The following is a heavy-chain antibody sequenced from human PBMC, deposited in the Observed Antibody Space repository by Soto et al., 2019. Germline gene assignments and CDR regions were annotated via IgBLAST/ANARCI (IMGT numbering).Heavy chain of an antibody. V-gene: IGHV5-51*01. CDR2: IYPGDSDT. CDR3: ARHLPPPYSSSWYGAYYYGMDV. J-gene: IGHJ6*02. Sequence: GGSLKISCKGSGYSFTSYWIGWVRQMPGKGLEWMVIIYPGDSDTRYSPSFQGQVTISADKSISTAYLQWSSLKASDTAMYYCARHLPPPYSSSWYGAYYYGMDVWGQGTTVTVSS. D-gene: IGHD6-13*01. CDR1: GYSFTSYW.